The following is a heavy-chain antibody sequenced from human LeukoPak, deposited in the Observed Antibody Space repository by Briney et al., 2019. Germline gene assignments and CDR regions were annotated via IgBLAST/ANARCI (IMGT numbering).Heavy chain of an antibody. D-gene: IGHD4-17*01. CDR3: AKTVTKVFGWYFDL. CDR1: GFTFSSYA. J-gene: IGHJ2*01. CDR2: ISYDGSNK. Sequence: GGSLRLSCAASGFTFSSYAMHWVRQAPGKGLGWVAVISYDGSNKYYADSVKGRFTISRDNSKNTLYLQMNSLRAEDTAVYYCAKTVTKVFGWYFDLWGRGTLVTVSS. V-gene: IGHV3-30-3*02.